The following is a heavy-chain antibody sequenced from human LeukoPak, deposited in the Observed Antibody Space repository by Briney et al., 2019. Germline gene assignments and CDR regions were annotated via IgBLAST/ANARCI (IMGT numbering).Heavy chain of an antibody. CDR1: GFMFHDYA. CDR2: ISGDGGST. D-gene: IGHD3-22*01. V-gene: IGHV3-43*02. CDR3: ARESESSGWYDY. Sequence: GGSLRLSCAAPGFMFHDYAIHWVRQAPGQGLEWVSLISGDGGSTFYADSVKGRFTISRDNSKNSLYLQMNSLRSDDTALYYCARESESSGWYDYWGQGTLVTVSS. J-gene: IGHJ4*02.